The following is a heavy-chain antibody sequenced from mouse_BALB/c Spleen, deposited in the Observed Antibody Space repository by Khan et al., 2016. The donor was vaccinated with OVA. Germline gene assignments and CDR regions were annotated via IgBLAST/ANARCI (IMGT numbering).Heavy chain of an antibody. CDR1: GYTFTNYW. CDR2: IYPTGYFT. J-gene: IGHJ1*01. Sequence: VQLKESGTELIRPGTSVKMSCKASGYTFTNYWLGWVKQRPGNGLEWIGDIYPTGYFTNYNEKFKGKATLTVDTSSNTAYMQLRGLTSEDSAVYFCTRRATWFFDVWGAGTTVTVSS. V-gene: IGHV1-63*02. CDR3: TRRATWFFDV. D-gene: IGHD3-1*01.